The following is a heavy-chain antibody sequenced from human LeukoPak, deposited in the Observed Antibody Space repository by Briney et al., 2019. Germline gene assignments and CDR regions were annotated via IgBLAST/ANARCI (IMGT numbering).Heavy chain of an antibody. J-gene: IGHJ6*02. Sequence: SETLPLTCAVYGGSFSGHYWSWIRQPPGKGLEWIGEINHSGSTNYNPSLKSRVTISVDTSKNQFSLKLSSVTAADTAVYYCARGDVVVPLDVWGQGTTVTVSS. CDR2: INHSGST. CDR1: GGSFSGHY. CDR3: ARGDVVVPLDV. D-gene: IGHD2-2*01. V-gene: IGHV4-34*01.